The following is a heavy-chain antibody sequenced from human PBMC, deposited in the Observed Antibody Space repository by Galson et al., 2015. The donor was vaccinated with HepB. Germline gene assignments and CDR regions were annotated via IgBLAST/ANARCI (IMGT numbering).Heavy chain of an antibody. Sequence: PALVKPTQTLTLTCTFSGFSLSTSGMCVSWIRQPPGKALEWLALIDWDDDKYYSTSLKTRLTISKDTSKNQVVLTMTNMDPVDTATYYCARTMETYYDSSGYYRAYGAFDIWGQGTMVTVSS. D-gene: IGHD3-22*01. J-gene: IGHJ3*02. CDR2: IDWDDDK. CDR3: ARTMETYYDSSGYYRAYGAFDI. V-gene: IGHV2-70*01. CDR1: GFSLSTSGMC.